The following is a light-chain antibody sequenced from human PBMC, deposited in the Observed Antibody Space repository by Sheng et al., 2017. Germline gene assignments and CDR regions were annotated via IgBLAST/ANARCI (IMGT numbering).Light chain of an antibody. J-gene: IGKJ2*03. CDR1: QSVGTW. CDR2: KAS. CDR3: QQLNTVSS. Sequence: DIQMTQSPSYLSASVGDRVTITCRASQSVGTWVAWYQQKPGKAPKLLIYKASTLETGVPPRFSGDGSGTDFTFTITGLQPDDFATYYCQQLNTVSSFGQGTKLEIK. V-gene: IGKV1-5*03.